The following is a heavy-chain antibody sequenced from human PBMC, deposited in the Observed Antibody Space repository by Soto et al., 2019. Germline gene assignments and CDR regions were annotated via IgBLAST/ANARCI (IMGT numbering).Heavy chain of an antibody. CDR2: TYYRSKWYN. Sequence: PSQTLSLTCAISGDSVSSNSVAWNWFRQSPSRGLEWLGRTYYRSKWYNDYAVSVKSRITINPDTSKNQFSLQLNSVTPEDTAVYYCARARITMVRGPLYGMDVWGQGTTVTVSS. J-gene: IGHJ6*02. D-gene: IGHD3-10*01. V-gene: IGHV6-1*01. CDR3: ARARITMVRGPLYGMDV. CDR1: GDSVSSNSVA.